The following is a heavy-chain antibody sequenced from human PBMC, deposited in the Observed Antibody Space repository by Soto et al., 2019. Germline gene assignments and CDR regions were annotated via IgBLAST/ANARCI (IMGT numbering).Heavy chain of an antibody. J-gene: IGHJ6*02. CDR3: AERQGQAWSRDYFYYYGMDV. CDR1: GFTFESYG. V-gene: IGHV3-30*18. Sequence: PGGSLRLSCIASGFTFESYGMHWVRQAPGKGLEWVAVISHEGVTKNYADSVKGRFTVSRDNSKDTLYLQLNSLRREDTAVYYCAERQGQAWSRDYFYYYGMDVWGLGTTVTVSS. D-gene: IGHD1-26*01. CDR2: ISHEGVTK.